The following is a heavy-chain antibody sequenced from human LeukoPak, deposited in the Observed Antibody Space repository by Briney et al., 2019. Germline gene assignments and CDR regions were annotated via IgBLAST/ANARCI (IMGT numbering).Heavy chain of an antibody. V-gene: IGHV1-2*02. CDR1: GYTFTGYY. CDR2: INLNSGGT. D-gene: IGHD3-9*01. CDR3: ARDETYYDILTGYYPKLGFDP. Sequence: ASVKVSCKASGYTFTGYYMHWVRQAPGHGLEWMGWINLNSGGTNYAQKFQGRVTMTRDTSISTAYMELSRLRSDDTAVYYCARDETYYDILTGYYPKLGFDPWGQGTLVTVSS. J-gene: IGHJ5*02.